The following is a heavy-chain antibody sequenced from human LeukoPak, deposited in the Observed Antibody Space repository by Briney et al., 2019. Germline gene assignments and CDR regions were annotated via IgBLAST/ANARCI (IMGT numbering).Heavy chain of an antibody. Sequence: GGSLRLSCAASGFTVSGNYMSWIRQAPGKGLEWVSYISSSGSTIYYADSVKGRFTISRDSAKNSLYLQMNSLRAEDTAVYYCAREGVVVKALGYWGQGTLVTVSS. J-gene: IGHJ4*02. D-gene: IGHD3-22*01. CDR2: ISSSGSTI. CDR1: GFTVSGNY. V-gene: IGHV3-11*04. CDR3: AREGVVVKALGY.